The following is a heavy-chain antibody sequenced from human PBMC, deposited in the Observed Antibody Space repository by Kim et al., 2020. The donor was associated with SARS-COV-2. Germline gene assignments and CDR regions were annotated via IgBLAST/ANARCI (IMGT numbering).Heavy chain of an antibody. J-gene: IGHJ6*02. CDR3: ARDPWNPYSSGWYLALPAIYGMDV. V-gene: IGHV4-39*07. Sequence: SETLSLTCTVSGGSISSSSYYWGWIRQPPGKGLEWIGSIYYSGSTYYNPSLKSRVTISVDTSKNQFSLKLSSVTAADTAVYYCARDPWNPYSSGWYLALPAIYGMDVWGQGTTVTVSS. D-gene: IGHD6-19*01. CDR2: IYYSGST. CDR1: GGSISSSSYY.